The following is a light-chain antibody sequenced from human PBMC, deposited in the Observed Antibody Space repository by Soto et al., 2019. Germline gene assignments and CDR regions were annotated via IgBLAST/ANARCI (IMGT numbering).Light chain of an antibody. CDR2: DVS. V-gene: IGLV2-11*01. J-gene: IGLJ1*01. CDR3: SSYTIRSTFYV. CDR1: SSDVGGYNY. Sequence: QSVLTQPRSVSGSPGQSVTISCTGTSSDVGGYNYVSWYQQHPGKAPKLMIYDVSKRPSGVPDRFSASKSGNTASLTISGLQAEDAADYYCSSYTIRSTFYVFGTGTKSPS.